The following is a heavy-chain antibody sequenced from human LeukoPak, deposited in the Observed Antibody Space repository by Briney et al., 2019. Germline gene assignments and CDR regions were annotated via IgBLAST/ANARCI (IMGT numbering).Heavy chain of an antibody. CDR3: ARGGDYFNWFDP. D-gene: IGHD4-17*01. CDR2: IYFSGST. V-gene: IGHV4-59*01. J-gene: IGHJ5*02. CDR1: GGSISSDY. Sequence: SETLSLTCTVSGGSISSDYWSWVRQPPGKGLEWIGYIYFSGSTNYNPSLKSRVTISVDTSKTQLSLKLSSVTAADTAVYYCARGGDYFNWFDPWGQGTLVTVSS.